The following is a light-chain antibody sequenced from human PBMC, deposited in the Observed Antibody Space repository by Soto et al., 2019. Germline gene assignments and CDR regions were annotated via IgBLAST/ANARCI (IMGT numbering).Light chain of an antibody. CDR3: QQYNNWRRT. Sequence: EIVMTQSPATLSVSPGERATLSCRASQSVSSNLARYQQKPGQAPRLLIYGASTRATGIPARFSGSGSGTEFTLTISSLQSEDFAVYYCQQYNNWRRTFGQGTKVDIK. J-gene: IGKJ1*01. V-gene: IGKV3-15*01. CDR2: GAS. CDR1: QSVSSN.